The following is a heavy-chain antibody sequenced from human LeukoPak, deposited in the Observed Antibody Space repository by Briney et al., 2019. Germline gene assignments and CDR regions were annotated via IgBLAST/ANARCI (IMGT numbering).Heavy chain of an antibody. V-gene: IGHV3-23*01. CDR1: GFTVSSNY. CDR2: ISGSGGST. CDR3: AKGPGSSWYLVAY. J-gene: IGHJ4*02. Sequence: PGGSLRLSCAASGFTVSSNYMSWVCQAPGKGLEWVSAISGSGGSTYYADSVKGRFTISRDNSKNTLYLQMNSLRAEDTAVYYCAKGPGSSWYLVAYWGQGTLVTVSS. D-gene: IGHD6-13*01.